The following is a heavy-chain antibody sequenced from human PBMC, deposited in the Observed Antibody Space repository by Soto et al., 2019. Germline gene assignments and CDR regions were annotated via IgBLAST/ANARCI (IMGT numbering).Heavy chain of an antibody. CDR1: SGSISSSNW. CDR3: ARRMRSGGEFDY. V-gene: IGHV4-4*02. CDR2: IYYSGST. D-gene: IGHD6-25*01. J-gene: IGHJ4*02. Sequence: SETLSLTCAVSSGSISSSNWWSWVRQPPGKGLEWIGEIYYSGSTYYNPSLKSRVTISVDTSKNQFSLKLSSVTAADTAVYYCARRMRSGGEFDYWGQGTLVTVSS.